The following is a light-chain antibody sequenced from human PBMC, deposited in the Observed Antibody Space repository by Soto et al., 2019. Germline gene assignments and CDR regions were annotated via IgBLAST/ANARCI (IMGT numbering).Light chain of an antibody. Sequence: DIQMTQSPSTLSASVGDRVTITCRASQSISSWLAWYQQKPGKAPKLLIYKASSLESGVPSRFSGSGSGTEFTLTISSLQPDDFATYYCQQLKSSPFTFGPGTKVDIK. CDR1: QSISSW. CDR3: QQLKSSPFT. CDR2: KAS. J-gene: IGKJ3*01. V-gene: IGKV1-5*03.